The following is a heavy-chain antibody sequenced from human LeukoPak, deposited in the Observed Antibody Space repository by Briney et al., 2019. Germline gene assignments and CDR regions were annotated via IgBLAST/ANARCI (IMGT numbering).Heavy chain of an antibody. CDR3: ARDSNDFNQNDAFDI. V-gene: IGHV4-59*02. CDR2: IYYSGST. J-gene: IGHJ3*02. CDR1: GGSVSSYY. D-gene: IGHD3-3*01. Sequence: PSETLSLTCTVSGGSVSSYYWSWIRQPPGKGLEWIGYIYYSGSTNYNPSLKSRVTISVDTSKNQFSLKLSSVTAADTAVYYCARDSNDFNQNDAFDIWGQGTMVTVSS.